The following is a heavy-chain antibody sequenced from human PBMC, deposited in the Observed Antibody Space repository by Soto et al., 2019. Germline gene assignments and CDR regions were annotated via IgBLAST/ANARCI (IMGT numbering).Heavy chain of an antibody. J-gene: IGHJ4*02. CDR3: ARDRRGGYGPDF. D-gene: IGHD5-18*01. CDR2: VCYTGRRGRT. Sequence: SETLSLTCTVSGVSIRTGGYCWSWIRQHPGKGLKRLGYVCYTGRRGRTFYNPYHKSQVSLSQDTFKTQVSLKLKYMNAADTAVFYCARDRRGGYGPDFWGQGTLVTVSS. V-gene: IGHV4-31*01. CDR1: GVSIRTGGYC.